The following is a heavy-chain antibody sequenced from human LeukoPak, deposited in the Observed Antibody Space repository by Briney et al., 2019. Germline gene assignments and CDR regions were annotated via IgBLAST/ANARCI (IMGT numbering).Heavy chain of an antibody. Sequence: VASVKVSCKASGYTFTGYYMHWVRQAPGQGLEWMGWINPNSGDTNYAQKFQGRVTMTRDTSINTAYMELTSLTSDDTAVYYCARVYSILSFDYWGQGTLVTVSS. V-gene: IGHV1-2*02. J-gene: IGHJ4*02. CDR2: INPNSGDT. CDR1: GYTFTGYY. D-gene: IGHD2-15*01. CDR3: ARVYSILSFDY.